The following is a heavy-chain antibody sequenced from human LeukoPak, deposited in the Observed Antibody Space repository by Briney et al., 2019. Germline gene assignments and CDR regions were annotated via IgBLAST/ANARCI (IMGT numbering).Heavy chain of an antibody. CDR2: IYHSGSP. J-gene: IGHJ4*02. D-gene: IGHD6-19*01. V-gene: IGHV4-4*02. CDR3: ARDPIPVPGVNFDY. Sequence: SETLSLTCAVSGDSIISSNWWNWVRQPPGKGLEWIGQIYHSGSPTYNPSLKSRVTISLDKSNNQFSLRLTSVTAADTAVYYCARDPIPVPGVNFDYWGQGTLVTVSS. CDR1: GDSIISSNW.